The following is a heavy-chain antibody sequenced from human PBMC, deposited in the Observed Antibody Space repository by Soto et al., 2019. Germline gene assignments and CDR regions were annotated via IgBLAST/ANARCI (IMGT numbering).Heavy chain of an antibody. J-gene: IGHJ4*02. D-gene: IGHD3-16*01. CDR1: GFTFTSYA. V-gene: IGHV1-18*01. CDR2: ISAYNGNT. Sequence: QVHLVQSGAEVKMPGASVKVSCKASGFTFTSYAFTWVRQAPGQGLEWMGWISAYNGNTNYARNFRGRVTMTTDSSTSTVYMELGSLTSDNTADYSCARDFTGWPPDGVDSKGQGTLVSVSA. CDR3: ARDFTGWPPDGVDS.